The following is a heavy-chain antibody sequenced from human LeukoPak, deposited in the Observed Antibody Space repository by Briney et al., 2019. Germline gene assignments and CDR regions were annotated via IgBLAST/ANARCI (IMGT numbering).Heavy chain of an antibody. V-gene: IGHV7-4-1*02. D-gene: IGHD5-18*01. J-gene: IGHJ4*02. CDR3: ARAGRRDTAMTTGDDY. CDR1: GYTFTSYG. CDR2: INTNTGNP. Sequence: GASVKVSCKASGYTFTSYGISWVRQAPGQGLEWMGWINTNTGNPTYAQGFTGRFVFSLDTSVSTAYLQISSLKAEDTAVYYCARAGRRDTAMTTGDDYWGQGTLVTVSS.